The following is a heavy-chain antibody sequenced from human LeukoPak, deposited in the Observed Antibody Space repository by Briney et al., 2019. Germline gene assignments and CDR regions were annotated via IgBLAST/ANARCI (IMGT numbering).Heavy chain of an antibody. D-gene: IGHD3-10*01. V-gene: IGHV3-21*04. CDR3: ARDGSLRWFGPED. Sequence: GGSLRLSCGASGFTFSRYSMHWVRQAPGKGLEWVSSISSSGSYIYYADSVKGRFTISRDNSKNTLYLQMNSLRAEDTAVYYCARDGSLRWFGPEDGGLGVLVTVSS. J-gene: IGHJ4*01. CDR1: GFTFSRYS. CDR2: ISSSGSYI.